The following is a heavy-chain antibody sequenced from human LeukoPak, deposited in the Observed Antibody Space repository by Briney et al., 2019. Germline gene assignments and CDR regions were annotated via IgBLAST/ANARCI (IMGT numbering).Heavy chain of an antibody. J-gene: IGHJ5*02. D-gene: IGHD2-15*01. CDR3: ARHSFPGTFTPNNWFDP. CDR1: GGSISNRAYY. V-gene: IGHV4-39*01. CDR2: VFYSGSK. Sequence: QESGPGLVKPSETLSLTCNVSGGSISNRAYYWAWIRQPPGKGLEWIGSVFYSGSKYSKPSLESRLTISVDTSKNHFSLRLTSVTAADTAMYYCARHSFPGTFTPNNWFDPWGQGTLVTVSS.